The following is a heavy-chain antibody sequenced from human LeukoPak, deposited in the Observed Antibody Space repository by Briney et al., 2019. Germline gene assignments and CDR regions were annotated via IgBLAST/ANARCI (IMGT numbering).Heavy chain of an antibody. J-gene: IGHJ4*02. CDR3: ARDDPNYGSGSYYTFDY. D-gene: IGHD3-10*01. Sequence: GASVKVSCKASGGTFSSYAISWVRQAPGQGLEWMGGINPIFGTANYAQKFQGRVTITADESTSTAYMELSSLRSEDTAVYYCARDDPNYGSGSYYTFDYWGQGTLVTVSS. CDR2: INPIFGTA. CDR1: GGTFSSYA. V-gene: IGHV1-69*13.